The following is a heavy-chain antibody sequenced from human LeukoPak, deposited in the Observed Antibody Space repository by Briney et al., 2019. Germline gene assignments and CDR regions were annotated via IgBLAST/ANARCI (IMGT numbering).Heavy chain of an antibody. V-gene: IGHV7-4-1*02. D-gene: IGHD3-16*02. CDR1: GYTFTNYA. Sequence: ASVKVSCKTSGYTFTNYAMNWVRQASGQGLEWMGWIHPNTGNPTYAQGFTGRFVFSLDTSVSTTYLQISSLKPEDTAVYYCARAFQRLGELSLPDYWGQGTLVTVSS. CDR2: IHPNTGNP. CDR3: ARAFQRLGELSLPDY. J-gene: IGHJ4*02.